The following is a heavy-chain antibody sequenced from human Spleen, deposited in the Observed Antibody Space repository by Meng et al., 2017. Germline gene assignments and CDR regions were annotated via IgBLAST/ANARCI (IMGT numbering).Heavy chain of an antibody. V-gene: IGHV5-51*01. CDR2: IYPADSDT. CDR3: ARQRNYGSGYLDV. D-gene: IGHD3-10*01. CDR1: GYSFTNYW. Sequence: GESLKISCKRSGYSFTNYWIGWVRQMPGKGLEWMGSIYPADSDTKYSPSFQGQVTISADKSLSTAYLQWSSLKASDTAMYYCARQRNYGSGYLDVWGQGTKVTVSS. J-gene: IGHJ3*01.